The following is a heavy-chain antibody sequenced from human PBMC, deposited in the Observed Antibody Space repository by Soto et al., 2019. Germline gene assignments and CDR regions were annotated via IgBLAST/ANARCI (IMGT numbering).Heavy chain of an antibody. D-gene: IGHD4-17*01. CDR1: GYSFSNYW. Sequence: GESLKISCKGSGYSFSNYWIAWVRQMPGNGLEYMGIIYPSDSQTRYSPSFQGQVTISADKSISTAYLQWTSPKASDTAIYYCARHGFYGDYSSNYFDPWGQGTLVTVSS. V-gene: IGHV5-51*01. CDR3: ARHGFYGDYSSNYFDP. CDR2: IYPSDSQT. J-gene: IGHJ5*02.